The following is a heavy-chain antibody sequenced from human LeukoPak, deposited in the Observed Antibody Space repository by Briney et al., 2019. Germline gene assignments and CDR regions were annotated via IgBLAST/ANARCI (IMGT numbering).Heavy chain of an antibody. J-gene: IGHJ4*02. V-gene: IGHV3-30-3*01. CDR1: GFTFSDYN. CDR2: TSNDGSNK. CDR3: AKDLSYSSGWYGGRYYFDY. D-gene: IGHD6-19*01. Sequence: PGGSLRLSCAASGFTFSDYNMHWVRQAPGQGLEWVSLTSNDGSNKYYAVSVKGRFTISRDNTKNTLYLQMNSLRTEDTAVYYCAKDLSYSSGWYGGRYYFDYWGQGTLVTVSS.